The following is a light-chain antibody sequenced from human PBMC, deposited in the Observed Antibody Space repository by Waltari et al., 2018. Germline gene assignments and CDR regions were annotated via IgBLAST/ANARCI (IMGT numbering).Light chain of an antibody. J-gene: IGLJ2*01. CDR2: EDS. Sequence: SYELTQPPSVSVSPGQTARITCSGDALPKKYAYWYQTKSGQAPVVVHYEDSKRPSGIPERFSGSSSGPMATLTISGAQVEDEADYYCYSTDSSGNHVVFGGGTKLTVL. CDR1: ALPKKY. V-gene: IGLV3-10*01. CDR3: YSTDSSGNHVV.